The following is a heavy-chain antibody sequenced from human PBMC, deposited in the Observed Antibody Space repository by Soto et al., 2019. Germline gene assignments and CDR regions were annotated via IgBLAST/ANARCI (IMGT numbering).Heavy chain of an antibody. CDR1: GFTFSSYS. CDR3: ARDHVDSGYDSSGLHYYYGMDV. V-gene: IGHV3-21*01. D-gene: IGHD5-12*01. J-gene: IGHJ6*02. CDR2: ISSSSSYI. Sequence: GGSLRLSCAASGFTFSSYSMNWVRQAPGKGLEWVSSISSSSSYIYYADSVKGRFTISRDNAKNSLYLQMNSLRAEDTAVYYCARDHVDSGYDSSGLHYYYGMDVWGQGTTVTVSS.